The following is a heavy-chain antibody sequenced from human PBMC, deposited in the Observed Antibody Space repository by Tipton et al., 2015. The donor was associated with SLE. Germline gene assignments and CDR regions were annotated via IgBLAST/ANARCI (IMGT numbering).Heavy chain of an antibody. Sequence: TLSLTCTVPGGSVSSGGYYWSWIRQHPGKGLEWIGYIYNSGGTDYSPSLKSRVTISADTSKNQFSLKLSSVTAAGTAVYYCATGYGGSYSYFFYMDVWGKGTTVTVFS. V-gene: IGHV4-31*03. J-gene: IGHJ6*03. CDR1: GGSVSSGGYY. CDR3: ATGYGGSYSYFFYMDV. D-gene: IGHD1-26*01. CDR2: IYNSGGT.